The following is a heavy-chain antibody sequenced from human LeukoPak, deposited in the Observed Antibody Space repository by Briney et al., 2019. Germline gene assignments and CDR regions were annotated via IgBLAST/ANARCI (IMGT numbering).Heavy chain of an antibody. V-gene: IGHV1-8*01. D-gene: IGHD3-16*01. J-gene: IGHJ5*02. Sequence: ASVKVSCKASGYTFTSYDINWVRQATGQGLEWMGWMNPNSGNTGYAQKFQGRVTMTRNTSISTAYMELSSLRSEDTAVYYCASGGWQPKGDGRFDPWGQGTLVTVSS. CDR3: ASGGWQPKGDGRFDP. CDR1: GYTFTSYD. CDR2: MNPNSGNT.